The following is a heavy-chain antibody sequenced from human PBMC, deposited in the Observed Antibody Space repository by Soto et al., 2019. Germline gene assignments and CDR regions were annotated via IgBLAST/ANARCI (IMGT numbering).Heavy chain of an antibody. D-gene: IGHD1-7*01. J-gene: IGHJ6*02. CDR2: ISYDGSNK. Sequence: GGSLRLSCAASGFTFSSYGMHWVRQAPGKGLEWVAVISYDGSNKYYADSGKGRFTISRDNSKNTPYLQMNSLRAEDTAVYYCAKDTDDSNWNYVAGYYYYGMDVWGQGTTVTVSS. V-gene: IGHV3-30*18. CDR3: AKDTDDSNWNYVAGYYYYGMDV. CDR1: GFTFSSYG.